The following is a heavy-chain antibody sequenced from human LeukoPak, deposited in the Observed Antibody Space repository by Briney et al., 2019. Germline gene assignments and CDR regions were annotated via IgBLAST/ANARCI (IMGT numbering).Heavy chain of an antibody. CDR3: ARHGVMAGNDAFDI. J-gene: IGHJ3*02. V-gene: IGHV4-59*12. CDR2: IYYSGST. CDR1: NGSIGSYY. Sequence: PSETLSLTCTVSNGSIGSYYWSWIRQPPGKGLEWIGYIYYSGSTYYNPSLKSRVTISVDTSKNQFSLQLNSVTPEDTAVYYCARHGVMAGNDAFDIWGQGTMVTVSS. D-gene: IGHD6-19*01.